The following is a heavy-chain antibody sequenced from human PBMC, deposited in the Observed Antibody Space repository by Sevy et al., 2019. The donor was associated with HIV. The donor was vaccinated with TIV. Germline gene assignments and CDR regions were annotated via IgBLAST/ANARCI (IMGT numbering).Heavy chain of an antibody. Sequence: SETLSLTCAVSGDSISSGGYSWNWIRQPPGKGLDWIGYMYHSGSTYSNPSLQSRVTISVDRSKNQFSLKLTSVPAADTAVYYCARGDPSNTFDYWGQGTLVTVSS. V-gene: IGHV4-30-2*01. J-gene: IGHJ4*02. CDR1: GDSISSGGYS. CDR3: ARGDPSNTFDY. CDR2: MYHSGST.